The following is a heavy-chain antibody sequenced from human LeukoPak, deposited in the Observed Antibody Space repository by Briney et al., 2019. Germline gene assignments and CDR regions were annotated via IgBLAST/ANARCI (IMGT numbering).Heavy chain of an antibody. Sequence: PGGSLRLSCAASGFTFSSYWMHWVRQAPGKGLVWVSRINTDGSSTSYADSVKGRFTISRDNAMNTLYLQMNSLGAADTAVYYCARGAYGDYHFDYWGQGTLVTVSS. CDR3: ARGAYGDYHFDY. D-gene: IGHD4-17*01. CDR1: GFTFSSYW. J-gene: IGHJ4*02. V-gene: IGHV3-74*01. CDR2: INTDGSST.